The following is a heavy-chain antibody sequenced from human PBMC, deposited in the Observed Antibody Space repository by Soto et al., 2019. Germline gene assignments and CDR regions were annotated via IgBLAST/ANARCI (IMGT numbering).Heavy chain of an antibody. CDR2: ISSSSDYI. CDR3: MGGDYERYSSSGLDV. V-gene: IGHV3-21*01. D-gene: IGHD4-17*01. CDR1: GFTFSSLS. J-gene: IGHJ6*04. Sequence: EVQLVESGGDLVKPGGSLRLSCAASGFTFSSLSMNWVRQAPGKGLEWGSSISSSSDYIYYVDSVKGRFTLSRDNAKNSVYLQMDSLRAEDTAVYYCMGGDYERYSSSGLDVWGKGTTVTVSS.